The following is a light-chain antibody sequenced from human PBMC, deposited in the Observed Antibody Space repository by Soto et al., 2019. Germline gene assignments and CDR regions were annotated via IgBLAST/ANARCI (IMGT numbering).Light chain of an antibody. CDR2: EVS. CDR1: SSDVGGYNY. Sequence: QSALTQPPSASGSPGQSVTISCTGTSSDVGGYNYVSWYQQHPGKAPKVMIYEVSERPSGVPDRFSGSKSGNTASLTVSGLQAEDEADYYRSSYAGSNNLVFGGGTKLTVL. V-gene: IGLV2-8*01. J-gene: IGLJ2*01. CDR3: SSYAGSNNLV.